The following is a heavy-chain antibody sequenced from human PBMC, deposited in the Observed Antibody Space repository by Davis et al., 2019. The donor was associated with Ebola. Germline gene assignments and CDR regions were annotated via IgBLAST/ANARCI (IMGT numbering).Heavy chain of an antibody. CDR1: GFTVSSYG. CDR3: ARDQSNYDILTYGMDV. Sequence: GGSLRLSCAASGFTVSSYGMHWVRQAPGKGLEWVAFIWYDGSNKYYADSVKGRFTISRDNSKNTLYLQMNSLRAEDTAVYYCARDQSNYDILTYGMDVWGQGTTVTVSS. V-gene: IGHV3-33*01. D-gene: IGHD3-9*01. J-gene: IGHJ6*02. CDR2: IWYDGSNK.